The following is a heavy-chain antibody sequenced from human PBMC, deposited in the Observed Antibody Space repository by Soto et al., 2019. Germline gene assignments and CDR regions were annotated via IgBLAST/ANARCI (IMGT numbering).Heavy chain of an antibody. CDR3: AREEATVTHDY. D-gene: IGHD4-17*01. V-gene: IGHV1-2*02. Sequence: ASVKVSFKASGYTFTGYYMHWLRQAPGQGLEWMGWINPNSGGTNYAQKFQGRVTMTRDTSISTAYMELSRLRSDDTAVYYCAREEATVTHDYWGQGTLVTVSS. CDR1: GYTFTGYY. J-gene: IGHJ4*02. CDR2: INPNSGGT.